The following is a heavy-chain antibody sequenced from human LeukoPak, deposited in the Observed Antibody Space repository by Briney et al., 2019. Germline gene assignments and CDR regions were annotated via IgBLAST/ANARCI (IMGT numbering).Heavy chain of an antibody. V-gene: IGHV3-30*02. CDR3: AKDPPRGAAAPSWFDP. CDR1: GFTFSSYG. J-gene: IGHJ5*02. D-gene: IGHD6-6*01. CDR2: IRYDGSNK. Sequence: PGGSLRLSCAASGFTFSSYGMHWVRQAPGKGLEWVAFIRYDGSNKYYADSVKGRFTISRDNSKNPLYLQMNSLRAEDTAVYYCAKDPPRGAAAPSWFDPWGQGTLVTVSS.